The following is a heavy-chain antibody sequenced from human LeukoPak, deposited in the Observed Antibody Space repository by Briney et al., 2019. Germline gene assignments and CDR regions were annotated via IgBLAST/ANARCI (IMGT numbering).Heavy chain of an antibody. J-gene: IGHJ4*02. D-gene: IGHD3-10*01. Sequence: GGSLRLSCAASGFTFSSYSMNWVRQAPGKGLEWVSSISSSSSYIYYADSVKGRFTISRDNAKNSLYLQTNSLRAEDTAVYYCARVTMVRGKKGDFDYWGQGTLVTVSS. V-gene: IGHV3-21*01. CDR2: ISSSSSYI. CDR3: ARVTMVRGKKGDFDY. CDR1: GFTFSSYS.